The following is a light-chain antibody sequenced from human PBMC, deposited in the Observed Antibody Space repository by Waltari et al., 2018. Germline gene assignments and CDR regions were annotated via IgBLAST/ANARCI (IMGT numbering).Light chain of an antibody. J-gene: IGKJ2*01. CDR3: QRFNSYPFI. CDR1: QSIGNY. V-gene: IGKV1-5*03. Sequence: DIQMTQSPSTLSASVGDRVTITCRASQSIGNYVAWYQQKPGKAPKLLIFMASTLQRVVPSRFSGSGSGTEFALTISGLQADDFATYFCQRFNSYPFIFGRGTKLEIK. CDR2: MAS.